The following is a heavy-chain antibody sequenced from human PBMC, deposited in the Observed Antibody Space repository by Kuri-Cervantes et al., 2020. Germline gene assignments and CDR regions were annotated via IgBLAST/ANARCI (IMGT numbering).Heavy chain of an antibody. CDR2: INPSGGST. Sequence: ASVKVSCKASGYTFTSYDINWVRQAPGQGLEWMGIINPSGGSTSYAQKFQDRVTMTRDTSTTTVYMELSSLRSEDTAVYYCAAVGYNWNYDQDDYWGQGTLVTVSS. V-gene: IGHV1-46*01. CDR3: AAVGYNWNYDQDDY. CDR1: GYTFTSYD. J-gene: IGHJ4*02. D-gene: IGHD1-7*01.